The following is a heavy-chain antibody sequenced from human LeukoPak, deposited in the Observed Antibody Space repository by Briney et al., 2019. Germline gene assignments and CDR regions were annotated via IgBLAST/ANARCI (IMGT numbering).Heavy chain of an antibody. Sequence: PGGSLRLSCAASGFTFSSYEMNWVRQAPGKGLEWVSYISSSGSTIYYADSVKGRFTISRDNAKNSLYLQMNSLRAEDTAVYYCARADILTGYYYYYGMDVWGQGTTVTVSS. CDR2: ISSSGSTI. J-gene: IGHJ6*02. V-gene: IGHV3-48*03. CDR3: ARADILTGYYYYYGMDV. CDR1: GFTFSSYE. D-gene: IGHD3-9*01.